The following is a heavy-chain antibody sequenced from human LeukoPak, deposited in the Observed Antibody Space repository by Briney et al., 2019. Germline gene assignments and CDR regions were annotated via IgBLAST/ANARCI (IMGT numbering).Heavy chain of an antibody. CDR2: ISSNGGST. J-gene: IGHJ4*02. CDR1: GFTFSSYA. D-gene: IGHD6-19*01. Sequence: GGSLRLSCAASGFTFSSYAMHWVRQAPGKGLEYVSAISSNGGSTYYANSVKGRFTISRDNSKNTLYLQMGSLRAEDMAVYYCARVPSNGWYPLFDYWGQGTLVTVSS. CDR3: ARVPSNGWYPLFDY. V-gene: IGHV3-64*01.